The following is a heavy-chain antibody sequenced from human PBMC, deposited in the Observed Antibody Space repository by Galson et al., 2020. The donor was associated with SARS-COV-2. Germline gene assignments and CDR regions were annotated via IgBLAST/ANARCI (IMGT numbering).Heavy chain of an antibody. V-gene: IGHV4-39*07. D-gene: IGHD4-17*01. CDR1: GGSISSSSYN. CDR2: MYHSGST. J-gene: IGHJ4*02. CDR3: ARESVTNNLGTFPEYYFES. Sequence: SETLSLTCTVSGGSISSSSYNWGWIRQPPGKGLEWIGSMYHSGSTSYNPSLKSRVTILVDTSKNQFSLKLSAVTAADTAVFYCARESVTNNLGTFPEYYFESWGQGTLVTVSS.